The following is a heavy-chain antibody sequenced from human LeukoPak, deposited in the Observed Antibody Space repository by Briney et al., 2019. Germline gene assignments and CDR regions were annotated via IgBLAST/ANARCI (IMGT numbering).Heavy chain of an antibody. Sequence: RSSETLSLTCTVSGGSISSYYWSWIRQPPGKGLEWIGYIYYSGSTNYNPSLKSRVTISVDTSKNQFSLKLSSVTAADTAVYYCARDRSRNYDFWSGYLGYFDYWGQGTLVTVSS. D-gene: IGHD3-3*01. CDR1: GGSISSYY. CDR3: ARDRSRNYDFWSGYLGYFDY. J-gene: IGHJ4*02. CDR2: IYYSGST. V-gene: IGHV4-59*01.